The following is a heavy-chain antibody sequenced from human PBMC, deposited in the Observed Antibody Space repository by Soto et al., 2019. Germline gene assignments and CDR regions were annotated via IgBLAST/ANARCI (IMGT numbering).Heavy chain of an antibody. D-gene: IGHD3-10*01. J-gene: IGHJ3*02. CDR2: ISSSSSYT. CDR3: GRGFPMVRGVIGAFDI. CDR1: GFTFSDYY. V-gene: IGHV3-11*05. Sequence: QVQLVESGGGLVKPGGSLRLSCAASGFTFSDYYMSWIRQAPGKGLEWVSYISSSSSYTNYADSVKGRFTISRDNAKNSLYLQMNSLRAEDTAVYYCGRGFPMVRGVIGAFDIWGQGTMVTVSS.